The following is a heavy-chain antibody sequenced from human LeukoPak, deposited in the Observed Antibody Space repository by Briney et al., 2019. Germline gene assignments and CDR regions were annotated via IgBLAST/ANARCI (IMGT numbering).Heavy chain of an antibody. J-gene: IGHJ3*01. CDR1: GFTFSSYW. CDR3: ARGGRWFSDAFDF. Sequence: GGSLRLSCAASGFTFSSYWMSWVRQAPGKGLEWVANIKQDGSEKYYVDSVEGRFTISGDNARNSLYLQMNSLRAEDTAVYYCARGGRWFSDAFDFWGQGTMVTVSS. V-gene: IGHV3-7*01. D-gene: IGHD4-23*01. CDR2: IKQDGSEK.